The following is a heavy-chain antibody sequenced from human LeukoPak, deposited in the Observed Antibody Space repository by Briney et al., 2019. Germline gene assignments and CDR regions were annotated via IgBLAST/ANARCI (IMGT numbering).Heavy chain of an antibody. CDR1: GFTFSXXX. J-gene: IGHJ4*02. CDR3: AKDLGYSYGYMAH. D-gene: IGHD5-18*01. V-gene: IGHV3-30*07. CDR2: ILYDGSNK. Sequence: XASGFTFSXXXXXWVRXAPGXXXEXXAVILYDGSNKYYTDSVKGRFTISRDNSKNTLYLQMNSLRAEDTAVYYCAKDLGYSYGYMAHWGQGTLVTVSS.